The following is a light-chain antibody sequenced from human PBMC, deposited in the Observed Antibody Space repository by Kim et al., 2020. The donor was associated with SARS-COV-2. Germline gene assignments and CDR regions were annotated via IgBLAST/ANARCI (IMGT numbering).Light chain of an antibody. J-gene: IGLJ2*01. CDR1: NIGSKS. CDR3: QVWDSSSDHVV. Sequence: PSVSVAPGKTARITCGGNNIGSKSVHWYQQKPGQAPVLVIYYDSDRPSGIPERFSGSNSGNTATLTISRVEAGDEADYYCQVWDSSSDHVVFGGGTQLTVL. V-gene: IGLV3-21*04. CDR2: YDS.